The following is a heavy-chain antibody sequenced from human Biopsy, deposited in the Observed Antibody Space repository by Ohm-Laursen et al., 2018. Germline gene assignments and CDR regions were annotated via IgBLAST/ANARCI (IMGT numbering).Heavy chain of an antibody. CDR3: ARDKYRSWNYFDN. CDR2: INPDSGVT. D-gene: IGHD6-19*01. CDR1: GYTFSGYY. V-gene: IGHV1-2*02. Sequence: ASVKVSCKASGYTFSGYYMHWVRQTPGQGLEWMGWINPDSGVTNYAQKFQGRVTMTRDTSISTAYMELSRLGSDDTAVYYCARDKYRSWNYFDNWGQGSLVTVSS. J-gene: IGHJ4*02.